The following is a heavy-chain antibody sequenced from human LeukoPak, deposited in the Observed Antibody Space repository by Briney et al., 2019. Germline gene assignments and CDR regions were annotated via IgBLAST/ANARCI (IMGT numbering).Heavy chain of an antibody. J-gene: IGHJ4*02. CDR2: INTNTGNP. D-gene: IGHD5-12*01. Sequence: GASVNVSCKASGYTFTSYAMNWVRQAPGQGLEWMGWINTNTGNPTYAQGFTGRFVFSLDTSVSTAYLQISSLKAEDTAVYYCAREFWDSGYEFAPSFDYWGQGTLVTVSS. CDR3: AREFWDSGYEFAPSFDY. CDR1: GYTFTSYA. V-gene: IGHV7-4-1*02.